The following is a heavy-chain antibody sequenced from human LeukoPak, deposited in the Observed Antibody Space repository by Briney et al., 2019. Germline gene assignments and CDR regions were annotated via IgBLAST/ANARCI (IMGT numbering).Heavy chain of an antibody. CDR2: ISSNGGST. Sequence: GGSLRLSCAASGFTFSSYAMHWVRQAPGKGLEYVSAISSNGGSTYYANSVKGRFTISRDNSKNTLYLQMGSLRAEDMAVYYCARDYPDCSSTSCDNYYFDYWGRGTLVTVSS. CDR3: ARDYPDCSSTSCDNYYFDY. CDR1: GFTFSSYA. D-gene: IGHD2-2*01. V-gene: IGHV3-64*01. J-gene: IGHJ4*02.